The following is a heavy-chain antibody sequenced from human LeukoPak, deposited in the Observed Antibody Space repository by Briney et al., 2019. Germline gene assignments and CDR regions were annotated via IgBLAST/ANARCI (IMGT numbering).Heavy chain of an antibody. CDR3: ARAPPYYYDSSGYTH. Sequence: ASVKVSCKASGYTFTGYYMHWVRQAPGQGLEWMGWINPNSGGTNYAQKFQGRVTMTRDTSISTAYMELSRLRSDDTAVYYCARAPPYYYDSSGYTHWGRGTLVTVSS. D-gene: IGHD3-22*01. CDR2: INPNSGGT. CDR1: GYTFTGYY. V-gene: IGHV1-2*02. J-gene: IGHJ4*02.